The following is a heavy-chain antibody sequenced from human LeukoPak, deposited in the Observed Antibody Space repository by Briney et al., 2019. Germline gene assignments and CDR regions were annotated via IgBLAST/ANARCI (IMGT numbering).Heavy chain of an antibody. CDR1: GFTFRSYS. D-gene: IGHD3-10*01. J-gene: IGHJ3*02. CDR2: ISSSSSYI. V-gene: IGHV3-21*01. Sequence: GGSLRLSCAASGFTFRSYSMNWVRQAPGKGLEWVSSISSSSSYIYYADSVKGRFTISRDNAKNSLYLQMNSLRAEDTAVYYCXXVLTPYYYGSGADAFDIWGQGTMVTVSS. CDR3: XXVLTPYYYGSGADAFDI.